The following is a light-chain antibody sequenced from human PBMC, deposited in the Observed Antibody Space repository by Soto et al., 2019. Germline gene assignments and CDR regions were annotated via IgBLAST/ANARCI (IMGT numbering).Light chain of an antibody. CDR2: SNS. CDR1: SSNIGKNY. V-gene: IGLV1-47*02. CDR3: AAWDDSLSGFYH. J-gene: IGLJ1*01. Sequence: QSVLTQPPSASGTPGQRVTISCSGSSSNIGKNYVYWYQQLPGTAPELLIYSNSQRPSGVPDRFSASKSGTSASLAISGLRSEDEADYYCAAWDDSLSGFYHFGTGTKVTVL.